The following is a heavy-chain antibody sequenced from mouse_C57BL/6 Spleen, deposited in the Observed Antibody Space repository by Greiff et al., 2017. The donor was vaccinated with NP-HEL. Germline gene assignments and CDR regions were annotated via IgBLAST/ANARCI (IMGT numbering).Heavy chain of an antibody. Sequence: VESGGGLVKPGGSLKLSCAASGFTFSDYGMHWVRQAPEKGLEWVAYISSGSSTIYYADTVKGRFTISRDNAKNTLFLQMTSLRSEDTAMYYCARTTTVVSWYFDVWGTGTTVTVSS. V-gene: IGHV5-17*01. J-gene: IGHJ1*03. CDR1: GFTFSDYG. D-gene: IGHD1-1*01. CDR3: ARTTTVVSWYFDV. CDR2: ISSGSSTI.